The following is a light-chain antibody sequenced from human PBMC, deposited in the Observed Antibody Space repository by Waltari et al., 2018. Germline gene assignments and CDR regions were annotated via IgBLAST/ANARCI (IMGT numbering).Light chain of an antibody. J-gene: IGKJ3*01. Sequence: LVLTQSPGTLSLSPGDSATLSCRASQSVSSTYLGWYQQKPGQAPRPLIYVASSRATGIPDRFSGSESGTDFTLTISRLGPEDFAVYYCQNYSSSPLFPFGPGTKVDIK. CDR3: QNYSSSPLFP. CDR2: VAS. V-gene: IGKV3-20*01. CDR1: QSVSSTY.